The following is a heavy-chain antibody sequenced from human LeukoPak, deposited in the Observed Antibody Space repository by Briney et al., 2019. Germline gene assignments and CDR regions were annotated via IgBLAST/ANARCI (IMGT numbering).Heavy chain of an antibody. CDR3: ARGRSSTYYYYGMDV. CDR1: GGTFSSYA. CDR2: IIPIFGTA. Sequence: SVKVSCKASGGTFSSYAISWVRQAPGQGLEWMGGIIPIFGTANYAQKFQGRVAITADESTSTAYMELSSLRSEDTAVYYCARGRSSTYYYYGMDVWGQGTTVTVSS. D-gene: IGHD2-2*01. V-gene: IGHV1-69*13. J-gene: IGHJ6*02.